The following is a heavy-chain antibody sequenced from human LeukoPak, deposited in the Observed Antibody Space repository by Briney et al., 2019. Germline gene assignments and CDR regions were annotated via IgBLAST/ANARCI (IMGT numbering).Heavy chain of an antibody. J-gene: IGHJ4*02. CDR1: GFTFSSYD. CDR3: ARVSYNSCWFFDY. Sequence: GGSLRLSCAASGFTFSSYDMHWVRQATGKGLEWVSAIGTAGATYPQASVKGRFTISRENAKNSLYLQMNSLRAGDTAVYYCARVSYNSCWFFDYWGQGPLVTASS. CDR2: IGTAGAT. D-gene: IGHD6-19*01. V-gene: IGHV3-13*01.